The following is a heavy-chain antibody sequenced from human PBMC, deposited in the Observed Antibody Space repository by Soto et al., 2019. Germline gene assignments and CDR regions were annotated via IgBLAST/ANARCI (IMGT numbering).Heavy chain of an antibody. V-gene: IGHV1-46*03. CDR1: GYTFTSYY. CDR2: INPSGGST. CDR3: ASAARLLVNLLDAFDI. D-gene: IGHD6-6*01. Sequence: QVQLVQSGAEVKKPGASVKVSCKASGYTFTSYYMHWVRQAPGQGLEWMGIINPSGGSTSYAQKFQGRVTMTRDTSTSTVYMELSSLRSEDTAVYYCASAARLLVNLLDAFDIWGRGTMVTVSS. J-gene: IGHJ3*02.